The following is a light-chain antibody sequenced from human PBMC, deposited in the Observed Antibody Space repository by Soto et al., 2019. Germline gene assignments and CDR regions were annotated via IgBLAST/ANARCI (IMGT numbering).Light chain of an antibody. V-gene: IGLV1-47*01. J-gene: IGLJ2*01. CDR3: TVWDDSLRGRL. CDR1: SSNIESNF. Sequence: QSVLTQPPSASGTPGQRVTISCSGSSSNIESNFVYWYQQFPGTAPRLLIYRNNQRPSGVPDRFSGSKSCTSASLAISALLSDDEADYYCTVWDDSLRGRLFGGGTKLTVL. CDR2: RNN.